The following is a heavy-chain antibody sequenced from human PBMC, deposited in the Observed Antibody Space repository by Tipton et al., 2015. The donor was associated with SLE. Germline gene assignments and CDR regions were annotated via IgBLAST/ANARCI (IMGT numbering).Heavy chain of an antibody. D-gene: IGHD3-3*01. Sequence: TLSLTCTVSGGSINSYYWSWIRQPPGKGLEWIGCIYYSGSTYYNPSLKSRVTISVDTSKNQFSLKLSSVTAADTAVYYCARDNFWNRGYYFGGGEDYYYYYMDVWRKGTTVTVSS. V-gene: IGHV4-59*12. CDR2: IYYSGST. J-gene: IGHJ6*03. CDR1: GGSINSYY. CDR3: ARDNFWNRGYYFGGGEDYYYYYMDV.